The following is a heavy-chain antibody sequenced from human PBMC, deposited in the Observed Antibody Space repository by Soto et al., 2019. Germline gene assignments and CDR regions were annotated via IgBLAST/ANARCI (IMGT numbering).Heavy chain of an antibody. CDR3: AKGGRIVVVVAATNPLDY. D-gene: IGHD2-15*01. CDR1: GFTFSSYA. J-gene: IGHJ4*02. CDR2: ISGSGGST. Sequence: SGGSLRLSCAASGFTFSSYAMSWVRQAPGKGLEWVSAISGSGGSTYYADSVKGRFTISRDNSKNTLYLQMNSLRAEDTAVYYCAKGGRIVVVVAATNPLDYWGQGTLVTVSS. V-gene: IGHV3-23*01.